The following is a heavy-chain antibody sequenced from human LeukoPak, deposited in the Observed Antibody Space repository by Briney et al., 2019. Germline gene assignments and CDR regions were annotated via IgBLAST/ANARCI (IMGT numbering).Heavy chain of an antibody. D-gene: IGHD3-10*01. V-gene: IGHV4-59*01. Sequence: TSETLSLTCTISGGSISNYYWSWIRQPPGKGLEWIGYIYHSRNTNYNPSLKSRVTVSVDTSKDQFSLKLTSVTAADTAVYYCARTYYYGSGRYFDYWGQGTLVTVSS. J-gene: IGHJ4*02. CDR3: ARTYYYGSGRYFDY. CDR2: IYHSRNT. CDR1: GGSISNYY.